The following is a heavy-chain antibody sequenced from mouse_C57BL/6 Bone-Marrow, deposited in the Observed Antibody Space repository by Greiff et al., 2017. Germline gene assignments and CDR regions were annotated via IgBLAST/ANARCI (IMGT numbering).Heavy chain of an antibody. V-gene: IGHV1-81*01. CDR2: IYPRSGNT. CDR1: GYTFTSYG. D-gene: IGHD2-3*01. J-gene: IGHJ4*01. CDR3: ARGNDGYRTFAMDY. Sequence: SGAELARPGASVKLSCKASGYTFTSYGISWVKQRTGQGLEWIGEIYPRSGNTYYNEKFKGKATLTADKSSSTAYMELRSLTSEDSAVYFCARGNDGYRTFAMDYWGQGTSVTVSS.